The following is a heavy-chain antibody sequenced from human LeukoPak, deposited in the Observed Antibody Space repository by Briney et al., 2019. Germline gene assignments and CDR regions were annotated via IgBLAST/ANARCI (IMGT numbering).Heavy chain of an antibody. J-gene: IGHJ4*02. Sequence: GGSLRLSCAASGFTFSSYEMNWVRQAPGKGLEWVSYISSSGSTIYYADSAKGRFTISRDNAKNSLYLQMNSLRAEDTAVYYCARGAGAHDFDYWGQGTLVTVSS. D-gene: IGHD1-14*01. V-gene: IGHV3-48*03. CDR2: ISSSGSTI. CDR1: GFTFSSYE. CDR3: ARGAGAHDFDY.